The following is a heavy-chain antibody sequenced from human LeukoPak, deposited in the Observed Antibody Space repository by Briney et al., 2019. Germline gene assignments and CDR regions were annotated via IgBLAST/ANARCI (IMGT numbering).Heavy chain of an antibody. CDR1: GYTFTSYD. CDR3: ASSGTTGTRFDP. V-gene: IGHV1-46*01. J-gene: IGHJ5*02. Sequence: ASVKVSCKASGYTFTSYDINWVRQAPGQGPEWMGVISPSGGSTTYAQKFQGRVTLTRDTSISTAYMELSRLRSDDTAVYYCASSGTTGTRFDPWGQGTLVTVSS. D-gene: IGHD1-1*01. CDR2: ISPSGGST.